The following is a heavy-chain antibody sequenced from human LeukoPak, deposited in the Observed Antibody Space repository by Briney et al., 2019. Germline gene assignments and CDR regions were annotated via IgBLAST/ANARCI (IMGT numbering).Heavy chain of an antibody. Sequence: GGSLRLSCAASGFTFDSYTFFWVRQAPGRGLEWGAVILYDGSNKYHVDSVEGRVTISRDNSKNTLYLQMNSLRPEDTAVYYCARGGPSREVLINSLDYWGQGTLVTVSS. CDR3: ARGGPSREVLINSLDY. J-gene: IGHJ4*02. V-gene: IGHV3-30*01. D-gene: IGHD3-10*01. CDR2: ILYDGSNK. CDR1: GFTFDSYT.